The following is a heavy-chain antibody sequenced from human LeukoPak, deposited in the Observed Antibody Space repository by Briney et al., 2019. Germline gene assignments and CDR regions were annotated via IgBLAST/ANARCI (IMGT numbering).Heavy chain of an antibody. CDR2: IFSNDEK. D-gene: IGHD6-19*01. Sequence: SGPVLVKPTETLTLTCTVSGFSLSNARMGVSWIRQPPGKALEWLAHIFSNDEKSYSTSLKSRLTISKDASKSQVVLTMTNMDPVDTATYYCARIWIAVAGPGVDYWGQGTLVTVSS. CDR3: ARIWIAVAGPGVDY. CDR1: GFSLSNARMG. V-gene: IGHV2-26*01. J-gene: IGHJ4*02.